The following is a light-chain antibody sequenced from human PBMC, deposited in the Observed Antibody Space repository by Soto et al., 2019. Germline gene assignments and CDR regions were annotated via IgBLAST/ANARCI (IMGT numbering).Light chain of an antibody. Sequence: QSALTQPASVSGSPGQSITISCTGTSSDIGGFNYVSWYQQHPGKAPKLMIYEVNNRPSGVSSRFSGSKSGYTASLSISGLQTEDEAEYYCTSYTSSTLRIVFGSGTKLTVL. V-gene: IGLV2-14*01. CDR3: TSYTSSTLRIV. CDR1: SSDIGGFNY. CDR2: EVN. J-gene: IGLJ1*01.